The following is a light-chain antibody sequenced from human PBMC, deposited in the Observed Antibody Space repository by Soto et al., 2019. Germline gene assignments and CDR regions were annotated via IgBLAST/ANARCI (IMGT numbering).Light chain of an antibody. V-gene: IGKV3-20*01. CDR3: QHQST. J-gene: IGKJ2*01. CDR1: QSVSSSY. Sequence: EIVLTQSPGTLSLSPGERATLSCRASQSVSSSYLAWYQQKPSQAPRLLIYGASSRATGSRDRFSGSGSGTDFTLTISRLEPEDVEVYYCQHQSTFGQGTKLEIK. CDR2: GAS.